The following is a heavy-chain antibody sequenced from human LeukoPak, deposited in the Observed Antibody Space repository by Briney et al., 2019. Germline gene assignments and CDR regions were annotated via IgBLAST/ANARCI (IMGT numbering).Heavy chain of an antibody. CDR3: TRDHCSGDNCPSFDY. CDR1: GYTFTSFG. V-gene: IGHV1-18*04. D-gene: IGHD2-15*01. CDR2: IGAYNGDT. J-gene: IGHJ4*02. Sequence: ASVKVSCKPSGYTFTSFGISWVRQAPGQGLEWMGWIGAYNGDTNYAQKFQGRVTMTTDTSTSTAYMDLRSLRSDDTAVYYCTRDHCSGDNCPSFDYWGQGTLGTVSS.